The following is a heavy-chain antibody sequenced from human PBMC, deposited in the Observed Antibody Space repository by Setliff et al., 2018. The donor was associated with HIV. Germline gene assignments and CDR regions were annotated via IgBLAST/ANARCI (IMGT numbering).Heavy chain of an antibody. Sequence: SETLSLTCAVSGGSINSNNWWSWVRQPPGKGLEWIGYIYYSGSTYYNPSLKSRLSISVDTSMNQFSLKLTSVTAADTAMYYCARNQGEFDLWGRGTLVTVSS. D-gene: IGHD2-2*01. J-gene: IGHJ2*01. CDR2: IYYSGST. CDR3: ARNQGEFDL. V-gene: IGHV4-4*02. CDR1: GGSINSNNW.